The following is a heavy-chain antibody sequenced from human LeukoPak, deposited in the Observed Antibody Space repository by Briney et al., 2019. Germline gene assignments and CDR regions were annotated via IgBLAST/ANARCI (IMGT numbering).Heavy chain of an antibody. J-gene: IGHJ4*02. CDR2: INPNSGGT. CDR1: GYTFTGYY. D-gene: IGHD3-10*01. V-gene: IGHV1-2*02. Sequence: ASVKVSCKASGYTFTGYYMHWVRQAPGQGLEWMGWINPNSGGTNYAQKFQGRVTMTRDTSISTAYMELSRLRSDDTAVYYCARHSYSGSSPRSPDYWGQGTPVTVSS. CDR3: ARHSYSGSSPRSPDY.